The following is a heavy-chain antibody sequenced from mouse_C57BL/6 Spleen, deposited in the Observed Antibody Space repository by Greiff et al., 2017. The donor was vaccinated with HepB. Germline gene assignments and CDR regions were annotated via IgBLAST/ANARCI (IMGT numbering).Heavy chain of an antibody. CDR3: ARGGNPFAY. D-gene: IGHD2-1*01. Sequence: EVQLVESGGGLVKPGGSLKLSCAASGFTFSSYAMSWVRQTPEKRLEWVATISDGGSYTYYPDNVKGRFTISRDNAKNNLYLQMSHLKSEDTAMYYCARGGNPFAYWGQGTLVTVSA. CDR2: ISDGGSYT. J-gene: IGHJ3*01. CDR1: GFTFSSYA. V-gene: IGHV5-4*01.